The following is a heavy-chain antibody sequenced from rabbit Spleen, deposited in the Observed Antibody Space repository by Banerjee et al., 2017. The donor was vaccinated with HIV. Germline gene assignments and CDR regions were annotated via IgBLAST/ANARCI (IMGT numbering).Heavy chain of an antibody. D-gene: IGHD2-1*01. CDR2: IDDGSSGFT. J-gene: IGHJ6*01. Sequence: QSLEESGGDLVKPGASLTLTCTASGVSFSLSSYMCWVRQAPGKGLEWIGCIDDGSSGFTYSATWAKGRFTCSKTSSTTVTLQMTRLTAADTATYFCARGADYGGWNYVLNLWGPGTLVTVS. CDR1: GVSFSLSSY. CDR3: ARGADYGGWNYVLNL. V-gene: IGHV1S40*01.